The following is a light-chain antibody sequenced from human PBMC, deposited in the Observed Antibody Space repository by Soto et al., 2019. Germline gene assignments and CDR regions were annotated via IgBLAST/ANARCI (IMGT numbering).Light chain of an antibody. V-gene: IGLV2-8*01. CDR1: SSDVGGSNF. Sequence: QSVLTQPPSASGSPGQSVTISCTGTSSDVGGSNFVSWYQQYPGKAPKLMIYEVTKRPSGVPDRFSGSKSGNTASLTVSGLQAEDEADYYCSSYAGISYAGSSIVVFGGGTKVTVL. CDR3: SSYAGISYAGSSIVV. CDR2: EVT. J-gene: IGLJ3*02.